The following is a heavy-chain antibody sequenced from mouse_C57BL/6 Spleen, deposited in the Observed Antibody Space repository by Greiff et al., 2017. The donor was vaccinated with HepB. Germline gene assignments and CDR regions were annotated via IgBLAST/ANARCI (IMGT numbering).Heavy chain of an antibody. V-gene: IGHV1-76*01. D-gene: IGHD1-1*01. CDR1: GYTFTDYY. Sequence: VQLQQSGAELVRPGASVKLSCKASGYTFTDYYINWVKQRPGQGLEWIARIYPGSGNTYYNEKFKGKATLTAEKSSSTAYMQLSSLTSEDSAVYVCARRGSRYFDVWGTGTTVTVSS. CDR3: ARRGSRYFDV. CDR2: IYPGSGNT. J-gene: IGHJ1*03.